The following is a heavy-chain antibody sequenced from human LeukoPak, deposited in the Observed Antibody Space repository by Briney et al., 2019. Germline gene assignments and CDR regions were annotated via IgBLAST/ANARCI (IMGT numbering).Heavy chain of an antibody. CDR1: GYTFTSYG. J-gene: IGHJ4*02. CDR2: ISAYNGNT. Sequence: GASVKVSCKASGYTFTSYGISWVRQAPGQGLEWMGWISAYNGNTNYAQKLQGRVTMTTDTSTSTAYMELRSLRSDDTAVYYCGRDMGKAVAGVLWYWGQGTLVTVSS. V-gene: IGHV1-18*04. D-gene: IGHD6-19*01. CDR3: GRDMGKAVAGVLWY.